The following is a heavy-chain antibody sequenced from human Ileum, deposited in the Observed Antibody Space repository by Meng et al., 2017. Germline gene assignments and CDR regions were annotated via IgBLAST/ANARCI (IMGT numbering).Heavy chain of an antibody. CDR2: INHSGST. V-gene: IGHV4-34*01. CDR1: GGAFSGYY. J-gene: IGHJ4*02. D-gene: IGHD3-22*01. Sequence: QGPHRQWGAGLLKPSETLSLTCAVYGGAFSGYYWSWIRQPPGKGLEWIGEINHSGSTNYNPSLKSRVTISVDTSKNQFSLKLSSVTAADTAVYYCSRTSYYDNSGYYPGWGQGTLVTVSS. CDR3: SRTSYYDNSGYYPG.